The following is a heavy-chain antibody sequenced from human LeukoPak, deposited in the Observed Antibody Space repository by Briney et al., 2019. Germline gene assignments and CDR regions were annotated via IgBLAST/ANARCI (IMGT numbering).Heavy chain of an antibody. Sequence: PGGSLRLSCAASGFTFSSCAMNWVRQAPGKGLEWVSGISGSGGSTNYADSVEGRFTISRDNSNNTLYLQMNSLRAEDTAVYYCAKDARRDGYSYDYWGQGTLVTVSS. CDR3: AKDARRDGYSYDY. D-gene: IGHD5-24*01. J-gene: IGHJ4*02. V-gene: IGHV3-23*01. CDR1: GFTFSSCA. CDR2: ISGSGGST.